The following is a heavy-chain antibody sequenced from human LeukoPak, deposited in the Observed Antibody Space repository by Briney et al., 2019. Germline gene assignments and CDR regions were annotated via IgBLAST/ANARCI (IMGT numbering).Heavy chain of an antibody. Sequence: SETLSLTCIVSGGSINSYYWSWIRQPPGKGLEWIGHINYSGGTKYNPSLKSRVTISVDTPKNQFSLKLSSVTAADTAVYYCARGLTYYGMDVWGQGTTVTVSS. CDR1: GGSINSYY. CDR2: INYSGGT. V-gene: IGHV4-59*12. J-gene: IGHJ6*02. CDR3: ARGLTYYGMDV. D-gene: IGHD3-9*01.